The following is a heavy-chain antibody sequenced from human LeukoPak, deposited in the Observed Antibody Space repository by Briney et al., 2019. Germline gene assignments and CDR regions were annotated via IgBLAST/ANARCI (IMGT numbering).Heavy chain of an antibody. J-gene: IGHJ6*02. Sequence: GGSLRLSCAASGLTFSSYEMSWVRQAPGKGLEWVSYISSSGSTIYYADSVKGRFTISRDNAKNSLYLQMNSLRAEDTAVYYCARSMRKAYYYYGMDVWGQGTTVTVSS. CDR3: ARSMRKAYYYYGMDV. CDR1: GLTFSSYE. V-gene: IGHV3-48*03. CDR2: ISSSGSTI.